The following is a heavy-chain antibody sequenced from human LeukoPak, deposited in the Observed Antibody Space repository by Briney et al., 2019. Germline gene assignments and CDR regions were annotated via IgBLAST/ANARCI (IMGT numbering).Heavy chain of an antibody. CDR2: ISAYNGNS. J-gene: IGHJ3*02. D-gene: IGHD2-21*01. V-gene: IGHV1-18*01. Sequence: ASVKVSCKASVYTFSSYAISWVRQAPGQGLEWMGWISAYNGNSNSAQKIQGRVTMTTDTSTRTAYMELSNLRSDDTAVYYCARLFGGANDAFDIWGPGTMVTVSS. CDR3: ARLFGGANDAFDI. CDR1: VYTFSSYA.